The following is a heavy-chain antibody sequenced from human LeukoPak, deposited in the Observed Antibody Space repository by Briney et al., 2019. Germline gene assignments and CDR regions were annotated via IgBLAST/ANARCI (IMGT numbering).Heavy chain of an antibody. CDR3: ARDRGVDYCSGGSCSHYYYYMDV. D-gene: IGHD2-15*01. CDR1: GYTFTSYA. V-gene: IGHV1-3*01. Sequence: ASVKVSCKASGYTFTSYAMHWVRQAPGQRLEWMGWINAGNGNTKYSQEFQGRVTITADKSTSTAYMELSRLRSDDTAVYYCARDRGVDYCSGGSCSHYYYYMDVWGKGTTVTISS. CDR2: INAGNGNT. J-gene: IGHJ6*03.